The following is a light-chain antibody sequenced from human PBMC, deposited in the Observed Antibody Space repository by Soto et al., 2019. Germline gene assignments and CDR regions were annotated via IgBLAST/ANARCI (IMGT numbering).Light chain of an antibody. CDR1: QSVSSSY. J-gene: IGKJ1*01. V-gene: IGKV3-20*01. CDR2: GAS. CDR3: QQYGSSPTT. Sequence: EIVLTQSPCTLSLSPGERATLSCRASQSVSSSYLAWYQQKPGQAPRLLIYGASSRATGIPDRFSGSGSGTDSTLTISRLEPEDFAVYYCQQYGSSPTTFGQGTKVDIK.